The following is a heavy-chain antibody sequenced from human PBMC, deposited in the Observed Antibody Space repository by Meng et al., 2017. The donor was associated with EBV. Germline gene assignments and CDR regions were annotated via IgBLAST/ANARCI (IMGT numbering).Heavy chain of an antibody. D-gene: IGHD2-8*01. V-gene: IGHV3-21*01. CDR1: GFTLRSYS. CDR3: ARDRTSNRFDY. CDR2: ISSNSIDI. Sequence: EGEVEDAGGGLVKPGESLRLSCAASGFTLRSYSMNWVRLAPGKGLEWVSSISSNSIDIYYADLVKGRFTISRDNAKNSLFLQMNSLRAEDTAVYYCARDRTSNRFDYWGQGTLVTVSS. J-gene: IGHJ4*02.